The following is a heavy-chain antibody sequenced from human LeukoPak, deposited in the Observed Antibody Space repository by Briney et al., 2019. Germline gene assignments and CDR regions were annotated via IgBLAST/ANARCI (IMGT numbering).Heavy chain of an antibody. V-gene: IGHV4-61*02. CDR3: AGTPAYYDFWSGYYTNAFDI. CDR2: IYTSGST. CDR1: GGSISSGSYY. Sequence: PSETLSLTCTVSGGSISSGSYYWSWIRQPAGKGLEWIGRIYTSGSTNYNPSLKSRVTISVDTSKNQFSLKLSSVTAADTAVYYCAGTPAYYDFWSGYYTNAFDIWGQGTMVTVSS. J-gene: IGHJ3*02. D-gene: IGHD3-3*01.